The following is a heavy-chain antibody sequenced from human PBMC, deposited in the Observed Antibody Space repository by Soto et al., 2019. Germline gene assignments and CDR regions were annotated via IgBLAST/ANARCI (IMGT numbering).Heavy chain of an antibody. V-gene: IGHV4-39*01. CDR3: AGTPTATLDY. CDR1: GGSFSMTTYY. J-gene: IGHJ4*02. CDR2: VYYTGIT. D-gene: IGHD4-4*01. Sequence: SETLSLTCPVSGGSFSMTTYYWGWIRQPPGKGLEWIGSVYYTGITYSNPSLRSRLTISIDTSMQQFSLKLSSVTAADTAAYYCAGTPTATLDYWGQGTLVTVSS.